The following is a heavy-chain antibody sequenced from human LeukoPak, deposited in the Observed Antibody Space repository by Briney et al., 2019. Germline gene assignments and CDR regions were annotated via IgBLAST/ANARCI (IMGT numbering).Heavy chain of an antibody. J-gene: IGHJ4*02. CDR1: GFTFSSYA. V-gene: IGHV3-30-3*01. CDR2: ISYDGSNK. CDR3: ARGSIAVSVTPFDY. D-gene: IGHD6-19*01. Sequence: GGSLRLSCAASGFTFSSYAMHWVRHAPGKGLEWVAVISYDGSNKYYTDSVKGRFTISRDNSKNTLCLQMNSLSAEDTAVYYCARGSIAVSVTPFDYWGQGTLVTVSS.